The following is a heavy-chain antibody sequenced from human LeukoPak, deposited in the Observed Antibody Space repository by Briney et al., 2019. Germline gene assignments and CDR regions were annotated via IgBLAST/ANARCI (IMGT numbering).Heavy chain of an antibody. CDR1: GLTVGTNS. Sequence: GGSLRLSCAASGLTVGTNSMSWVRRSPGKGLEWVSVIYSGGSAYYADSVNGRFTISRDNSRNTLFLQMSSLRAEDAALYYCASAREYCGGAECYEYFQHWGQGTLVTVSS. J-gene: IGHJ1*01. CDR2: IYSGGSA. V-gene: IGHV3-53*01. D-gene: IGHD2-21*01. CDR3: ASAREYCGGAECYEYFQH.